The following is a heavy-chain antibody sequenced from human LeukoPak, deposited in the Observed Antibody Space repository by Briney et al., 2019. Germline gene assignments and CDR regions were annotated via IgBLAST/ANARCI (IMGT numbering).Heavy chain of an antibody. V-gene: IGHV3-11*01. J-gene: IGHJ4*02. D-gene: IGHD5-24*01. Sequence: PGGSLRLSCAASGFTFSDYYMSWIRQAPGKGLEWVSYISSGGGTIDYADSVKGRFTISRDNAKNSLYLQMNSLGAEDTAFYYRARLGYNNFDYWGQGTLVTVSS. CDR1: GFTFSDYY. CDR2: ISSGGGTI. CDR3: ARLGYNNFDY.